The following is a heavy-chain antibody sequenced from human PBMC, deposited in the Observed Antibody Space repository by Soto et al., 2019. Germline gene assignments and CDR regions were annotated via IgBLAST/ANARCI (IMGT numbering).Heavy chain of an antibody. Sequence: PSETLSLTCTVSGGSISTATDYWGWIRQPPGRGLEWIANIYHSGNTYYNPSLKSRVTISVDTSKNQFSLKLNSVTAADTAVYYCASLPRYDYYYGMDVWGQGTTVTVSS. CDR2: IYHSGNT. J-gene: IGHJ6*02. CDR3: ASLPRYDYYYGMDV. V-gene: IGHV4-39*01. CDR1: GGSISTATDY.